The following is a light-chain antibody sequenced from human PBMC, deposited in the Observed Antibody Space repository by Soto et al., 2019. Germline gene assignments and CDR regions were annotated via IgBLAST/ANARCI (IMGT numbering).Light chain of an antibody. CDR1: QSVRSSY. J-gene: IGKJ1*01. Sequence: VLTQYPGTLSLSPGERATLSCRASQSVRSSYLAWYQQKPGQAPRLLIYGASSRATGIPDRFSGSGSGTDFTLTISRLEPEDFAVYYCQQYGSSPKTFGQGTKVDIK. CDR2: GAS. CDR3: QQYGSSPKT. V-gene: IGKV3-20*01.